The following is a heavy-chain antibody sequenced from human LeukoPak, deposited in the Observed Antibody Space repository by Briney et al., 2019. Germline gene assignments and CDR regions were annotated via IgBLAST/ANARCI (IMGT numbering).Heavy chain of an antibody. Sequence: GGSLRLSCAATGFTFSNSGMSWVRQAPGKGLEWVSYIGKTSSTTYYADSVRGRFTISRDHAKNSLYLQMNTLRAEDTAVYYCARESSAYFDYWGQGTLVTVSS. V-gene: IGHV3-48*01. J-gene: IGHJ4*02. D-gene: IGHD2-15*01. CDR3: ARESSAYFDY. CDR1: GFTFSNSG. CDR2: IGKTSSTT.